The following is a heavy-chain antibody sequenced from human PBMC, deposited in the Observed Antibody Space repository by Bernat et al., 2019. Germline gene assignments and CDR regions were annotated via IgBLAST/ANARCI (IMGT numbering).Heavy chain of an antibody. J-gene: IGHJ4*02. CDR3: ARMGYDYGDHVDY. Sequence: QVQLVESGGGLVKPGGSLRLSCAASGFTFSDSYMSWIRQAPGKGLEWVSYISSSSSYTNYADSVKGRFTISRDNAKNSLYLQMNSLRAEDTAVYYCARMGYDYGDHVDYWGQGTLVTVSS. CDR1: GFTFSDSY. V-gene: IGHV3-11*06. D-gene: IGHD4-17*01. CDR2: ISSSSSYT.